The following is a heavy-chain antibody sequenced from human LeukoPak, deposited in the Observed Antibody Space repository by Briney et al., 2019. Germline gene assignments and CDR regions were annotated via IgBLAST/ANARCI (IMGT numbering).Heavy chain of an antibody. CDR1: GFTFSSYG. CDR3: ARVRRNYFDY. Sequence: GRSLRLSCAASGFTFSSYGMHWVRQAPGKGLEWVANIKQDGSEKYYVDSVKGRFTISRDNAKNSLYLQMNSLRAEDTAVYYCARVRRNYFDYWGQGTLVTVSS. J-gene: IGHJ4*02. V-gene: IGHV3-7*01. CDR2: IKQDGSEK.